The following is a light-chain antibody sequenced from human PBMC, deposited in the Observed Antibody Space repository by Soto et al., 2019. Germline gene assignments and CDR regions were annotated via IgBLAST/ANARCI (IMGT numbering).Light chain of an antibody. CDR1: QTIASSF. V-gene: IGKV3-20*01. J-gene: IGKJ2*01. CDR3: QQYGRSSLTST. Sequence: DIVLTQSPGTLSLSPGERATLSCRASQTIASSFLAWYQQKPGQAPRLLIYGASTRAAGVPDRFAGSGSGTDFPLTISRLEPEDFSVYYCQQYGRSSLTSTFGQGTRLGVK. CDR2: GAS.